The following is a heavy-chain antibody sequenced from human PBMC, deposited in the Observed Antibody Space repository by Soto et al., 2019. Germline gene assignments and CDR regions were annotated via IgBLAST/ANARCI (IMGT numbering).Heavy chain of an antibody. CDR1: GFTFSSYS. CDR3: ARDLGGYCSSTSCYGGNWFDP. D-gene: IGHD2-2*01. J-gene: IGHJ5*02. Sequence: VGSLRLSCAASGFTFSSYSMNWVRQAPGKGLEWVSYISSSSSTIYYADSVKGRFTISRDNAKNPLYLQMNSLRDEDTAVYYCARDLGGYCSSTSCYGGNWFDPWGQGTLVTVSS. CDR2: ISSSSSTI. V-gene: IGHV3-48*02.